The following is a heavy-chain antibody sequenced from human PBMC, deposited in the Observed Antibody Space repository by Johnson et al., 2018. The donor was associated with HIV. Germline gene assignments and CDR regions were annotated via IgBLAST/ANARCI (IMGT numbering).Heavy chain of an antibody. CDR3: ASGDDDGF. Sequence: QVQLVESGGGVVQPGRSLRLSCAASGFTFSSYAMHWVRQAPGKGLEWVAVISYDGSNKYYADSVKGRFTISRDNSKNTLYLQMNSLRPEDTAVYYCASGDDDGFWGRGTLVTVSS. V-gene: IGHV3-30-3*01. J-gene: IGHJ4*03. CDR2: ISYDGSNK. CDR1: GFTFSSYA. D-gene: IGHD5-12*01.